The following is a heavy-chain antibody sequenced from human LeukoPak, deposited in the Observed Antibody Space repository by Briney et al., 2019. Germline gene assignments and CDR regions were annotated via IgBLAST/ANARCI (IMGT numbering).Heavy chain of an antibody. V-gene: IGHV3-7*01. CDR3: ARDPYYYGSGSYYYFDY. CDR1: GFTFSSYW. J-gene: IGHJ4*02. Sequence: AGGSLRLSCAASGFTFSSYWMSWVRQAPGKGLEWAANIKQDGSEKYYVDSVKGRFTISRDNAKNSLYLQMNSLRAEDTAVYYCARDPYYYGSGSYYYFDYWGQGTLVTVSS. CDR2: IKQDGSEK. D-gene: IGHD3-10*01.